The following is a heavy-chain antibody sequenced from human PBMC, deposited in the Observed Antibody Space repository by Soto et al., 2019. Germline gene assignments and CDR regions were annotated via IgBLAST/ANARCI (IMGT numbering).Heavy chain of an antibody. Sequence: SETLSLTCTVSGGSISSGGYYWSWIRQHPGKGLEWIGYIYYSGSTYYNPSLKSRVTISVDTSKNQFSLKLSSVTAADTAVYYCAREGSGGDYFDYWGQGTLVTVSS. J-gene: IGHJ4*02. CDR3: AREGSGGDYFDY. D-gene: IGHD3-16*01. CDR2: IYYSGST. CDR1: GGSISSGGYY. V-gene: IGHV4-31*03.